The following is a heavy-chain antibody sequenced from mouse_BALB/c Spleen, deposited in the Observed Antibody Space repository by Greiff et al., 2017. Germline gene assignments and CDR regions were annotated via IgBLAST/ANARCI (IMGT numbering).Heavy chain of an antibody. J-gene: IGHJ4*01. CDR1: GDSITSGY. CDR3: ARFYYRYDGYAMDY. Sequence: EVKLMESGPSLVKPSQTLSLTCSVTGDSITSGYWNWIRKFPGNKLEYMGYISYSGSTYYNPSLKSRISITRDTSKNQYYLQLNSVTTEDTATYYCARFYYRYDGYAMDYWGQGTSVTVSS. V-gene: IGHV3-8*02. CDR2: ISYSGST. D-gene: IGHD2-14*01.